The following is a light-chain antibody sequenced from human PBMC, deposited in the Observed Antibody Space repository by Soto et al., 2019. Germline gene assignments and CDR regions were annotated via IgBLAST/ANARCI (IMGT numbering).Light chain of an antibody. V-gene: IGKV1-5*01. CDR2: DAS. CDR1: QSISSC. J-gene: IGKJ1*01. CDR3: QQYNSYPWT. Sequence: DIQMTQSPSTLSASVGHRVTITCRASQSISSCSAWYQQKPGKAPKLLVYDASRLESGVPLRFSCSGSGTESTHSISSLQPYEFATHSCQQYNSYPWTFVQGTKMEIK.